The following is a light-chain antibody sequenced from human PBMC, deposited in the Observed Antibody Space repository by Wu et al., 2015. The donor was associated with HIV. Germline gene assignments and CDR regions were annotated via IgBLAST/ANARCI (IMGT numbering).Light chain of an antibody. CDR2: GAS. V-gene: IGKV3-15*01. J-gene: IGKJ2*01. CDR1: QIISTN. CDR3: QQYNSWPPYT. Sequence: EIVMTQSPATLSVSPGERATLSCRASQIISTNLAWYQQKPGQAPRLLIYGASTRATGIPARFSGSGSGTEFTLTISSMQSEDFAVYYCQQYNSWPPYTFGQGTKLEIK.